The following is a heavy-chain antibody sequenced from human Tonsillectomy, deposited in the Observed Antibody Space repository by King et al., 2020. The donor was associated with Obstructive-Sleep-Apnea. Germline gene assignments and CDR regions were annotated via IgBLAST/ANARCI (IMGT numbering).Heavy chain of an antibody. D-gene: IGHD3-22*01. V-gene: IGHV6-1*01. CDR3: ARVLYDTSWSTFDI. CDR2: IFYRSKWYS. J-gene: IGHJ3*02. CDR1: GDSVSSKSVA. Sequence: VQLQQSGPGLVKPSQTLSLTCAISGDSVSSKSVAWNWIRQSPSRGLEWLGRIFYRSKWYSDYGVSVKSLITINPDTFRHQFSCQLNSVTPEDTGVYSCARVLYDTSWSTFDIWGQGTMVTVSS.